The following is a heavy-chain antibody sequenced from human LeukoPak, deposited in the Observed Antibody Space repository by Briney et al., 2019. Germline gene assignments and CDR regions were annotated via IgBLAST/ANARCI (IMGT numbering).Heavy chain of an antibody. V-gene: IGHV4-59*04. CDR3: ATLWRLGASTGEAFDI. D-gene: IGHD1-26*01. Sequence: SETLSLTCSVSGDSIIGYYWGWIRQPPGKGLEWIGNIYYTGNTYYNSSLKSRVTMSVDTSKNQFSLKLNSVTAADTAVYYCATLWRLGASTGEAFDIWGQGTMVTVSS. CDR2: IYYTGNT. J-gene: IGHJ3*02. CDR1: GDSIIGYY.